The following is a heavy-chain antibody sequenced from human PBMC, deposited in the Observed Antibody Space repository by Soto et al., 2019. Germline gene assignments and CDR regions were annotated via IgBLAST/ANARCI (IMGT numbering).Heavy chain of an antibody. CDR3: ARVYDLDWSSGWYTYDY. CDR2: ISAYNGNT. J-gene: IGHJ4*02. D-gene: IGHD6-19*01. CDR1: GYTFTSYG. V-gene: IGHV1-18*04. Sequence: QVQLVQSGAEVKKPGASVKVSCKASGYTFTSYGISWVRQAPGQGLEWMGWISAYNGNTNYAQKLQGRVTMTTDTSTSTASMELKSLRSDDTTVYYCARVYDLDWSSGWYTYDYWGQGTLVTVSS.